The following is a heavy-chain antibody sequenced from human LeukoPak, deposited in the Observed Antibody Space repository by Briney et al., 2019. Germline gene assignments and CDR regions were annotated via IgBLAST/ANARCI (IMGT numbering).Heavy chain of an antibody. V-gene: IGHV1-69*05. CDR2: IIPIFGTA. D-gene: IGHD1-1*01. CDR3: ARGRPQLPAAHFDY. CDR1: GGTFSSYA. Sequence: SVKVSCKASGGTFSSYAISWVRQAPGQGLEWMGGIIPIFGTANYAQKFQGRVTITTDESTSTAYMELSSLRSEDTAVYYCARGRPQLPAAHFDYWGQEPWSPSPQ. J-gene: IGHJ4*01.